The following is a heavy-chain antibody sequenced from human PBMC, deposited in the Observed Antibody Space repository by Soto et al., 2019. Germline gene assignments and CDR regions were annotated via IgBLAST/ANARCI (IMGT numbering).Heavy chain of an antibody. J-gene: IGHJ6*02. CDR1: GYSFTTYW. V-gene: IGHV5-51*01. CDR2: VDVGDSDT. D-gene: IGHD6-19*01. Sequence: RGESLKISCKGSGYSFTTYWIAWVRQMPGKGLEWMGFVDVGDSDTGYSPSFQGQVTISADKSISTAYLQWTSLKASDTAIYYCARAWAVPGKGARRSYYGMDVWGQGTTVTVSS. CDR3: ARAWAVPGKGARRSYYGMDV.